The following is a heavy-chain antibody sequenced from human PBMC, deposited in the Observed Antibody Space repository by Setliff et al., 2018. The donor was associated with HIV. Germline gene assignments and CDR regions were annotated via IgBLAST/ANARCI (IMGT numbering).Heavy chain of an antibody. V-gene: IGHV3-48*03. D-gene: IGHD2-8*02. CDR2: IGTSTSNI. CDR1: GFTFSSYE. Sequence: GGSLRLSCAASGFTFSSYEMNWVRQAPGKGLEWVSYIGTSTSNIYYADSVKGRFTISRDNAQNSLHLQLSSLRAEDTAIYYCARDFTDHPYYYMGVWGKGTTVTVSS. CDR3: ARDFTDHPYYYMGV. J-gene: IGHJ6*03.